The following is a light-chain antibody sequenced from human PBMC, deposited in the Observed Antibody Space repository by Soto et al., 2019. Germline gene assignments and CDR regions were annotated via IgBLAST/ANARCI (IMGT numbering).Light chain of an antibody. V-gene: IGKV3-15*01. CDR2: GAS. Sequence: EIVMTQSPATLSVSPGEIATLSCRASQSVRSNLAWYQQKGGQAPRLLIYGASTRATGIPARFSGSGSGTEFTLTFSSLHVDDFATYYCQQYSSFPWTFGQGTKVDIK. J-gene: IGKJ1*01. CDR3: QQYSSFPWT. CDR1: QSVRSN.